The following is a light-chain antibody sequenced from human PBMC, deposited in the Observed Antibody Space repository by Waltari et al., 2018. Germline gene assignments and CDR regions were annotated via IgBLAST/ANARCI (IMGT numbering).Light chain of an antibody. CDR2: GTV. Sequence: QTVVTQEPSLTVSPGGTVTLTFASSAGAVTSDYFVNWFQQKPGQAPRPLIFGTVNKRSWAPARFSGSLLGGKAALTLSGAQPEDEADYYCLLYFGGVQGVFGGGTKLTVL. V-gene: IGLV7-43*01. J-gene: IGLJ3*02. CDR3: LLYFGGVQGV. CDR1: AGAVTSDYF.